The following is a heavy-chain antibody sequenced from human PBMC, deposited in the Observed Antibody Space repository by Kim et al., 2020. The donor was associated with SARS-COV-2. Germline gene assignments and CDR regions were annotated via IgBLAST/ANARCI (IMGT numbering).Heavy chain of an antibody. CDR1: GFSVSRNY. Sequence: GGSLRLSCAASGFSVSRNYMTWVRQAPGKGLEWVSVIHYGGSTNYADSVKGRFTISRDESKNTLFLEMNSLRAEDTAVYYCAREGGFPEREYFFDYWGQGTLVTVSS. V-gene: IGHV3-53*01. CDR3: AREGGFPEREYFFDY. J-gene: IGHJ4*02. CDR2: IHYGGST. D-gene: IGHD5-12*01.